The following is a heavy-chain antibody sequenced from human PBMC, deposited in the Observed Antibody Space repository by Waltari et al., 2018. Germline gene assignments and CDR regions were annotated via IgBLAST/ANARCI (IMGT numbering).Heavy chain of an antibody. V-gene: IGHV4-4*07. D-gene: IGHD3-22*01. CDR2: IYTSGST. CDR1: GGSISSYY. CDR3: ERVRSYYDSSGCFDY. J-gene: IGHJ4*02. Sequence: QVQLQESGPGLVKPSETLSLTCTVSGGSISSYYWSWIRQPAGKGLEWIGRIYTSGSTNYKRSLKSRVTRSVDTSKNQLSLKLSAVTAADTAVYYCERVRSYYDSSGCFDYWGQADLVTVSS.